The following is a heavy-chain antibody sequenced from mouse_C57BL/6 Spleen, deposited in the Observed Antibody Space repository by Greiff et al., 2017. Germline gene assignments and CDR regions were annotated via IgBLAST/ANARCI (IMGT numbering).Heavy chain of an antibody. Sequence: VQLKESGPELVKPGASVKISCKASGYSFTDYNMNWVKQSNGKSLEWIGVINPNYGTTSYNQKFKGKATLTVDQSSSTAYMQLNSLTSEDSAACYCATRGCPLYEGYIDVWGTGTTVTVSS. D-gene: IGHD1-1*01. V-gene: IGHV1-39*01. CDR2: INPNYGTT. CDR3: ATRGCPLYEGYIDV. CDR1: GYSFTDYN. J-gene: IGHJ1*03.